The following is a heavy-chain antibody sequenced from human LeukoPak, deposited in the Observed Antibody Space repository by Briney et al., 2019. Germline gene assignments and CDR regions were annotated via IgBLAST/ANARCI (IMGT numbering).Heavy chain of an antibody. V-gene: IGHV3-33*01. CDR1: GFTFSNFG. D-gene: IGHD3-10*01. CDR3: ARGPYGSGSYSRGGLIDY. J-gene: IGHJ4*02. Sequence: PGGSLRLSCAASGFTFSNFGMHWVRQAPGKGLKWVALIWYDGSNEYYADSVKGRFSISRDKSKNTVFLQMNSLRGEDTAVYYCARGPYGSGSYSRGGLIDYWGQGALVTVSS. CDR2: IWYDGSNE.